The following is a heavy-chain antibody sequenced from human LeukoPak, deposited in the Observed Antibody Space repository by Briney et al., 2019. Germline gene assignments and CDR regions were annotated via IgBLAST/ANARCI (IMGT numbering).Heavy chain of an antibody. CDR2: INPNSGGT. Sequence: GASVKVSCKASGYTFTGYYMHWVRQAPGQGLEWMGWINPNSGGTNYAQKFQGRVTMTRDTSISTAYMELSRPRSDDTAVYYCARVPYKTQDHYYYYYGMDVWGQGTTVTVSS. D-gene: IGHD5-24*01. CDR1: GYTFTGYY. CDR3: ARVPYKTQDHYYYYYGMDV. V-gene: IGHV1-2*02. J-gene: IGHJ6*02.